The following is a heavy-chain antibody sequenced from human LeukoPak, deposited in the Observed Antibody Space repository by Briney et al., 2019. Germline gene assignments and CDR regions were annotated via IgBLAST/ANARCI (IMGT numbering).Heavy chain of an antibody. D-gene: IGHD2/OR15-2a*01. J-gene: IGHJ4*02. Sequence: ASVKVSCKASGYTSTKYAIHWVRQAPGQRLEWMGWIDVGNGNTKYSQEFQGRVTITRDTSASTAYMELSSLRSEDMAVYYCAKRISQGYFDYWSQGTLVTVSS. CDR2: IDVGNGNT. CDR3: AKRISQGYFDY. CDR1: GYTSTKYA. V-gene: IGHV1-3*03.